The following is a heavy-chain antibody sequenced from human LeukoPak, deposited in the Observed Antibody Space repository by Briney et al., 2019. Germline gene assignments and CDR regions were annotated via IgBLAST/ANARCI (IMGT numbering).Heavy chain of an antibody. V-gene: IGHV1-2*02. J-gene: IGHJ4*02. CDR3: ARDKWELLDLFDY. D-gene: IGHD1-26*01. CDR2: INPNSGGT. CDR1: GYTFTGYY. Sequence: GASVKVSCKASGYTFTGYYMHWVRQAPGQGLEWMGWINPNSGGTNYAQKFQGKVTMTRDTSISTTYMELSRLRSDDMAVYYCARDKWELLDLFDYWGQGTLVTVSS.